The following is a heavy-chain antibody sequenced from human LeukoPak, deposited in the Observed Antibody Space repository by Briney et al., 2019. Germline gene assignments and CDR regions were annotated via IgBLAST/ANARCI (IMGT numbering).Heavy chain of an antibody. CDR3: ARDLMVRGVIRKTDYYYYGMDV. J-gene: IGHJ6*02. CDR1: GGSISSYY. Sequence: SETLSLTCTVSGGSISSYYWSWIRQPPGKGLEWIGYIYYSGSTNYNPSLKSRVTISVDTSKNQFSLKLSSVTAADTAVYYCARDLMVRGVIRKTDYYYYGMDVWGQGTTVTVSS. V-gene: IGHV4-59*01. D-gene: IGHD3-10*01. CDR2: IYYSGST.